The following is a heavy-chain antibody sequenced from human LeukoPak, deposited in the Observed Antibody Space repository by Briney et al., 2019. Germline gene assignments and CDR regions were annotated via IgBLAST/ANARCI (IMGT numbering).Heavy chain of an antibody. Sequence: SETLSLTCTVSGGSISSYYWSWIRQPPGKGLEWIGYIYTSGSTNYNPSLKSRVTISVDTSKNQFSLKLSSVTAADTAVYYCARAYSSSSPGWFDPWGQGTLVTVSS. V-gene: IGHV4-4*09. CDR1: GGSISSYY. D-gene: IGHD6-6*01. CDR2: IYTSGST. J-gene: IGHJ5*02. CDR3: ARAYSSSSPGWFDP.